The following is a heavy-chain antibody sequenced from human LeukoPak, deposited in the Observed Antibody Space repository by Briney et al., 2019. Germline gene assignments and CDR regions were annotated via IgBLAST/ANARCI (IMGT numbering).Heavy chain of an antibody. Sequence: SETLSLTCAVYGGSFSGYYWTWIRQAPGKGLEWIGEINHSGSTNYNPSLKSRVTISVDTSKNQFSLKLSSVTAADTAVYYCARGQGFGYYFDYWGQGTLVTVSS. V-gene: IGHV4-34*01. CDR2: INHSGST. J-gene: IGHJ4*02. D-gene: IGHD3-10*01. CDR1: GGSFSGYY. CDR3: ARGQGFGYYFDY.